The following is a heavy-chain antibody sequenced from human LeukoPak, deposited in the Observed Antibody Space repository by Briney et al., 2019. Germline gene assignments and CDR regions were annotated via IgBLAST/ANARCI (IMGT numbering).Heavy chain of an antibody. D-gene: IGHD3-3*01. Sequence: PSATLSLTGTGSGGAISSYYWSWIRHPPEKGLEWIGYIYTSGSTNYNPSLKSRVTISVDTSKNQFSLKLSSVTAADTAVYYCARFHPSGRWSGYSNWFDPWGQGTLVTVSS. CDR1: GGAISSYY. CDR2: IYTSGST. J-gene: IGHJ5*02. CDR3: ARFHPSGRWSGYSNWFDP. V-gene: IGHV4-4*09.